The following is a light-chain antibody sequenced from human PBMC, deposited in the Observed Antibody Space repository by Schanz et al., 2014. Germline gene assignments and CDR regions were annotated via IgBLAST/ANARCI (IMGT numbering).Light chain of an antibody. CDR1: SSDNL. CDR3: CSYAGDNTLR. V-gene: IGLV2-23*01. Sequence: QSVLTQPTSVSGSPGQSITISCTGTSSDNLVSWYQHYPGKAPKLLIYEGNERPSGVSNRFSGSNSGNTASLTISGLQAEDEADYHCCSYAGDNTLRFGGGTKVTVL. CDR2: EGN. J-gene: IGLJ3*02.